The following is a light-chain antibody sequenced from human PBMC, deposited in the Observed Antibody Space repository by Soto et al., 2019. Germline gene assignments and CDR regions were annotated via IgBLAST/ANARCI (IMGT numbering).Light chain of an antibody. V-gene: IGKV3-15*01. CDR1: QSVSSN. CDR2: GAS. Sequence: EIVMRQSPATLSVSPGERATLSCRASQSVSSNLAWYQQKPGQAPRLLIYGASTRPTGIPPRFSGSGSGTEFTLTISSLQSEDFAVYYCQQYNNWPPYTFGQGTKVEIK. J-gene: IGKJ2*01. CDR3: QQYNNWPPYT.